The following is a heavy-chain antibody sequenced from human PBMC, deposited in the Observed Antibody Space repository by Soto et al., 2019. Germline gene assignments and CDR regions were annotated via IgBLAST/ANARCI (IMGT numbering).Heavy chain of an antibody. J-gene: IGHJ5*02. V-gene: IGHV5-51*01. Sequence: GESLKISCKGSGYSFTSYWIGWVRQMPGKGLEWMGIIYPGDSDTRYSPSFQGQVTISADKSISTAYLQWSSLKASDTAMYYCATLNPGMTTATTSGFDTWGQGTLVTVSS. D-gene: IGHD4-17*01. CDR3: ATLNPGMTTATTSGFDT. CDR1: GYSFTSYW. CDR2: IYPGDSDT.